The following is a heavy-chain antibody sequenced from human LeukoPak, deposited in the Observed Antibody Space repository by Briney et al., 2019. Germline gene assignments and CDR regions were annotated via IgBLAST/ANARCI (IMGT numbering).Heavy chain of an antibody. D-gene: IGHD6-13*01. CDR3: AKDGTRGASEAGYNYYYYMDV. V-gene: IGHV3-23*01. CDR1: GFTFSSYA. CDR2: ISASGGRT. Sequence: PGGSLRLSCAASGFTFSSYAMSWVRQAPGKGLEWVSAISASGGRTYYADSVKGRFTISRDNSKNTLYLQMNSLRAEDTAVYYCAKDGTRGASEAGYNYYYYMDVWGKGTTVTTSS. J-gene: IGHJ6*03.